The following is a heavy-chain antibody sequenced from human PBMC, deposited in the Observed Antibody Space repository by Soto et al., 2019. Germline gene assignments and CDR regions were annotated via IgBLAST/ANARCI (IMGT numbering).Heavy chain of an antibody. D-gene: IGHD5-12*01. J-gene: IGHJ4*02. Sequence: GESLKISCKGSGYSFTSYWISWVRQMPGKGLEWMGRIDPSDSYTNYSPSFQGQVTISADKSISTVYLQWSSLKASDTAMYYCARRGDGGYEYFDDWGQGTLVTGSS. CDR3: ARRGDGGYEYFDD. V-gene: IGHV5-10-1*04. CDR2: IDPSDSYT. CDR1: GYSFTSYW.